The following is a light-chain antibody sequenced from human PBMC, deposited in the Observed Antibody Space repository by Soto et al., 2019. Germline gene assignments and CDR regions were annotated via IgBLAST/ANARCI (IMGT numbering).Light chain of an antibody. CDR2: DAS. V-gene: IGKV3D-15*01. CDR1: QSVSIN. J-gene: IGKJ4*01. CDR3: QQYNNWHPLT. Sequence: EIVMTQSPGTLSVSPGERATLSCRASQSVSINLAWYQQKPGQAPRLLIYDASTRATGIPARFSGSGSGTEFTLTISSLQSIDFAVYYCQQYNNWHPLTFGGGTKVEIK.